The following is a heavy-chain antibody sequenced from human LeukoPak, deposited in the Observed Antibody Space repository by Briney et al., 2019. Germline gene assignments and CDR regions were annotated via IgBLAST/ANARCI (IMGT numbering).Heavy chain of an antibody. J-gene: IGHJ4*02. V-gene: IGHV3-74*01. CDR1: GFTFSTNW. CDR3: ARGKWNFELDY. D-gene: IGHD1-7*01. CDR2: ISTDGGST. Sequence: GGSLRLSCAASGFTFSTNWMYWVRQAPGKGLVWVSRISTDGGSTSYADSVKGRFTISRDNAKNTLYLEMNSLRAEDTALYYCARGKWNFELDYWGQGTLVTVSS.